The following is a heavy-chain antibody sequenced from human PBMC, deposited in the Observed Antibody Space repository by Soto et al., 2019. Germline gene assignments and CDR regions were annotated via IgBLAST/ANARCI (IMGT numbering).Heavy chain of an antibody. Sequence: GGSLRLSCAASGFTFSSYWMHWVRQAPGKGLVWVSHINSDGSSTTYADSVKGRFTISRDNTKNIVYLQMNSLSADDSAVYYCARRALSGDADCWGQGTRVTVSS. CDR3: ARRALSGDADC. V-gene: IGHV3-74*01. D-gene: IGHD2-21*01. CDR1: GFTFSSYW. J-gene: IGHJ1*01. CDR2: INSDGSST.